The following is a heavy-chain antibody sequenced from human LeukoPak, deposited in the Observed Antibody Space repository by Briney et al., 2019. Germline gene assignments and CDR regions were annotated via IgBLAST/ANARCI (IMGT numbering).Heavy chain of an antibody. CDR2: IKQDGSEK. CDR1: GFTFSSYE. D-gene: IGHD5-24*01. V-gene: IGHV3-7*01. CDR3: ARTYKGYNHDY. Sequence: QPGGSLRLSCAASGFTFSSYEMNWVRQAPGKGLERVANIKQDGSEKYYVDSVKGRFTISRDNAKNSLYLQMNSLRAEDTAVYYCARTYKGYNHDYWGQGTLVTVSS. J-gene: IGHJ4*02.